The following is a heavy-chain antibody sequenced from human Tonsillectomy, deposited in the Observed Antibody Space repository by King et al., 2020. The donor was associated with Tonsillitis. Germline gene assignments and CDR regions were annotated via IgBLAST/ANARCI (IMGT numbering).Heavy chain of an antibody. CDR3: ASRWGLGAFDI. V-gene: IGHV4-34*01. J-gene: IGHJ3*02. D-gene: IGHD2-21*01. Sequence: QVQLQQWGAGLLKPSETLSLTCAVYGASFSAYYWSWIRQPPGKGLEWIGEINHSGCINYNPSLKSRVTISVDTSKNQFSLKLSSVTAADTALYYCASRWGLGAFDIWGQGTMVTVSS. CDR1: GASFSAYY. CDR2: INHSGCI.